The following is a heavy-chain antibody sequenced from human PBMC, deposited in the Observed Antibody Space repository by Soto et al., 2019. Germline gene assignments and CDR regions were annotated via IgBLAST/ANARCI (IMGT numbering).Heavy chain of an antibody. CDR2: IYHIGRS. J-gene: IGHJ4*02. CDR1: GGSLSGFP. V-gene: IGHV4-59*01. CDR3: ARVSNEYGGNGAFDY. Sequence: KTSETLSLTCSVSGGSLSGFPWIWIRQPPGKGLEWVGYIYHIGRSNYNPSLKSRLTISLDMSRNQFSLQLTSVTAADTALYYCARVSNEYGGNGAFDYWGLGTLVTVSS. D-gene: IGHD4-17*01.